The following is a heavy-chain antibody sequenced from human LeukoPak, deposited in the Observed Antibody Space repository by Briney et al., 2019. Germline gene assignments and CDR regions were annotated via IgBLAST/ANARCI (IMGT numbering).Heavy chain of an antibody. J-gene: IGHJ4*02. CDR1: GFTFSSYA. Sequence: GGSLRLSCAASGFTFSSYAMHWVRQAPGKGLEWVAVISYDGSNKYYADSVKGRFTISRDNSKNTLYLQMISLRAVDTAVCYCARISGSYPLIDYWGQGTLVTVSS. CDR2: ISYDGSNK. V-gene: IGHV3-30-3*01. CDR3: ARISGSYPLIDY. D-gene: IGHD1-26*01.